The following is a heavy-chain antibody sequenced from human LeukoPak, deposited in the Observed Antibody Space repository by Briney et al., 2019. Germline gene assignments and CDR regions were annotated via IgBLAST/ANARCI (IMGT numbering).Heavy chain of an antibody. V-gene: IGHV3-30*02. Sequence: GGSLRLSCAVSGMTFERHGMHWVRQPPGKGLEWLAFIKYDGSRTDYEDSVKGRFTVSRDNSKNTLYLQMNSLRAEDTAVYYCARDRPIYCSSTSCYEGDNYYYYGMDVWGQGTTVTVSS. D-gene: IGHD2-2*01. J-gene: IGHJ6*02. CDR3: ARDRPIYCSSTSCYEGDNYYYYGMDV. CDR2: IKYDGSRT. CDR1: GMTFERHG.